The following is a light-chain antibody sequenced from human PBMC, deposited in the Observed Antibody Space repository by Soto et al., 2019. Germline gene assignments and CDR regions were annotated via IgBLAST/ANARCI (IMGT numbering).Light chain of an antibody. CDR3: QQYGSSPRT. CDR1: QSISSY. V-gene: IGKV3-20*01. J-gene: IGKJ1*01. CDR2: DAS. Sequence: EVVLTHSPDTLSLPPWERATLSCRASQSISSYLAWYQQKPGQAPRLLIYDASSRATGIPARFSGSGSGTDFTLTIRRLEPDDFAVYYCQQYGSSPRTFGQGTKWIS.